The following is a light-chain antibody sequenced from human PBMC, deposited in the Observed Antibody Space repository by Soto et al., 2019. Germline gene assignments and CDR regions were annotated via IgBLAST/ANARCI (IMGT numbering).Light chain of an antibody. CDR3: QVWDTRSDHVV. Sequence: SYELTQTPSVSVAPGQTARIACGGNNIGTKSVHWYQQKPGQDPVLVVYDDGDRPSGIPERFSGSNSGNTDTLTISRVEAGDEADYYGQVWDTRSDHVVFGGGTKLTV. V-gene: IGLV3-21*02. J-gene: IGLJ2*01. CDR2: DDG. CDR1: NIGTKS.